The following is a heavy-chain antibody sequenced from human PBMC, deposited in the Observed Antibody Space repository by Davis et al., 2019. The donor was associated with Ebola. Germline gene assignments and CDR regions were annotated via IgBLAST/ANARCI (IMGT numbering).Heavy chain of an antibody. CDR1: GGSISDYY. CDR3: ARHGLRTNRHYPYYYYGMDV. J-gene: IGHJ6*02. Sequence: MPSETLSLTCSFSGGSISDYYWSWIRQSSGKGLEWIGCVYYSGSAKYNPSLRSRVTISVDTPKNQVSLNLNSATAADTAVYYCARHGLRTNRHYPYYYYGMDVWGQGTTVTVSS. CDR2: VYYSGSA. D-gene: IGHD1-14*01. V-gene: IGHV4-59*08.